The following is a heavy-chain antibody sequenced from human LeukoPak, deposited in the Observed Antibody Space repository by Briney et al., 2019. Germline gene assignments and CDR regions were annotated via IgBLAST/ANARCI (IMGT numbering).Heavy chain of an antibody. V-gene: IGHV4-4*07. D-gene: IGHD2-2*01. CDR3: ARVYQLLYFDY. J-gene: IGHJ4*02. CDR2: IYTSGST. CDR1: GGSISSHY. Sequence: PSETLSLTCTVSGGSISSHYWSWIRQPAGKGLESIGRIYTSGSTNYNPSLKSRVTMSVDTSKNQFSLRLSSVTAADTAVYYCARVYQLLYFDYWGQGTLVTVSS.